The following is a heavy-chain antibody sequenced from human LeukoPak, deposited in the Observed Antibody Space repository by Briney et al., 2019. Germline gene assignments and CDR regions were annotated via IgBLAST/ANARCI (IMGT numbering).Heavy chain of an antibody. J-gene: IGHJ6*03. CDR2: ISSSGST. V-gene: IGHV4-61*02. CDR1: GDSISSGDYY. CDR3: ARTTEGGYTSAYFYYYYMDV. D-gene: IGHD5-18*01. Sequence: SETLSLTCTVSGDSISSGDYYWSWIRQPAGKGLEWIGRISSSGSTNYNPSLKSRVTISVDTSKNQFSLKLSSVTAADTAVYYCARTTEGGYTSAYFYYYYMDVWGKGTTVTISS.